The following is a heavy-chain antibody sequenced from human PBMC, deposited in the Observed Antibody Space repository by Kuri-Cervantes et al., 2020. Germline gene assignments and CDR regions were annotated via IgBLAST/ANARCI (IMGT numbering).Heavy chain of an antibody. Sequence: VKVSCKASGGTFSSYAISWVRQAPGQGLEWMGGIIPIFGTANYAQKFQGRVTITADKSTSTAYMELSSLRSEDTAVYYCATVAAAGTLFDYWGQGTLVTVSS. J-gene: IGHJ4*02. V-gene: IGHV1-69*13. D-gene: IGHD6-13*01. CDR3: ATVAAAGTLFDY. CDR2: IIPIFGTA. CDR1: GGTFSSYA.